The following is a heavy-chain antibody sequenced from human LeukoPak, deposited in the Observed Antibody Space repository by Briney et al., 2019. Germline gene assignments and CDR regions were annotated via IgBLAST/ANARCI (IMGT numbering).Heavy chain of an antibody. Sequence: SETLSLTCTVSGGSIGSSSYYWGWIRRPPGKGLEWIGSIYYSGSTYYNPSLKSRVTISVDTSKNQFSLKLSSVTAADTAVYYCARTGSSGSYPIYWGQGTLVTVSS. V-gene: IGHV4-39*01. CDR3: ARTGSSGSYPIY. CDR1: GGSIGSSSYY. D-gene: IGHD1-26*01. CDR2: IYYSGST. J-gene: IGHJ4*02.